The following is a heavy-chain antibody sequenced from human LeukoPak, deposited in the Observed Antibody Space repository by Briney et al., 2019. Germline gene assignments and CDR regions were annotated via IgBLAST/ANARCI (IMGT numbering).Heavy chain of an antibody. D-gene: IGHD3-22*01. CDR1: GYTFTSYD. J-gene: IGHJ1*01. CDR2: MNPNSANT. V-gene: IGHV1-8*01. CDR3: ARRRSVDSRTFQH. Sequence: ASVKVPCKASGYTFTSYDINWVRQATGQGLEWMGWMNPNSANTGYAQKFQGRVTMTRNTSTSTAYMELSSLRSEDTAVYYCARRRSVDSRTFQHWGQGTLVTVSS.